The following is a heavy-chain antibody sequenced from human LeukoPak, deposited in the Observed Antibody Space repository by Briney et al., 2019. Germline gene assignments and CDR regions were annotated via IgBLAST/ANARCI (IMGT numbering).Heavy chain of an antibody. J-gene: IGHJ4*02. D-gene: IGHD6-19*01. Sequence: GGSLRLSCAASGFTFSSYEMNWVRQAPGKGLEWVSYISSSGSTIYYADSVKGRFTISRDNAKNSLYLQMNSLRAEDTAVYYCARDKFQPGIAVAAHFDYWGQGTLVTVSS. V-gene: IGHV3-48*03. CDR1: GFTFSSYE. CDR3: ARDKFQPGIAVAAHFDY. CDR2: ISSSGSTI.